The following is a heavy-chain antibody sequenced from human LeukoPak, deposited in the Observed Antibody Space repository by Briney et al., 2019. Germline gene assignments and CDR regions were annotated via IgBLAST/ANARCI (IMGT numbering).Heavy chain of an antibody. CDR3: ARLDIVVVVAALDY. D-gene: IGHD2-15*01. V-gene: IGHV3-48*04. CDR1: GFTFSSYS. J-gene: IGHJ4*02. Sequence: GGSLRLSCAASGFTFSSYSMNWVRQAPGKGLEWVSYISSSSSTIYYADSVKGRFTISRDNAKNSLYLQMNSLRAEDTAVYYCARLDIVVVVAALDYWGQGTLVTVSS. CDR2: ISSSSSTI.